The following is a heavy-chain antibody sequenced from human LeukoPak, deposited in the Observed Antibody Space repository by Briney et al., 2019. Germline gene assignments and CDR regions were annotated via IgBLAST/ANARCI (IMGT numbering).Heavy chain of an antibody. J-gene: IGHJ6*02. Sequence: SQTLSLTCTVSGGSISSGGYYWSWLRQHPGKGLEWIGYIYYSGSTYYNPSLKSRVTISVDTSKNQFSLKLSSVTAADTAVYYCARDCSGGSCYSGGYYYYYGMDVWGQGTTVTVSS. D-gene: IGHD2-15*01. CDR1: GGSISSGGYY. V-gene: IGHV4-31*03. CDR3: ARDCSGGSCYSGGYYYYYGMDV. CDR2: IYYSGST.